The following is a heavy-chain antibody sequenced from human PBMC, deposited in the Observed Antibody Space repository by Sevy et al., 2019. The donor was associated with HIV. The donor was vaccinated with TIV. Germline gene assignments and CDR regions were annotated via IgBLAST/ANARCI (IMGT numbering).Heavy chain of an antibody. CDR1: GVSISSHF. D-gene: IGHD3-10*01. CDR3: AREVHFYSSGFSAGMDV. CDR2: FYLSGSA. Sequence: SETLSLTCSVSGVSISSHFWSWIRQPPGKGLEWIGYFYLSGSANYEPSLKSRVTISGDTSKNQFSLKLTSVTAADTAVYYCAREVHFYSSGFSAGMDVWGQGTTVTVSS. J-gene: IGHJ6*02. V-gene: IGHV4-59*11.